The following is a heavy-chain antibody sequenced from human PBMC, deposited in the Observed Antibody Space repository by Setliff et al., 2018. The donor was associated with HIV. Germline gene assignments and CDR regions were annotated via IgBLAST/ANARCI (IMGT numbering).Heavy chain of an antibody. CDR2: VGAVGAPT. J-gene: IGHJ3*02. CDR3: AKVLVFGIDVFDI. V-gene: IGHV3-23*01. D-gene: IGHD3-10*02. Sequence: GGSLRLSCAASGFNFNSYAIGWVRQAPGKGLEWVSTVGAVGAPTHYAESVKGRFTISKDNSKDTLYLQMSGLRDADTAVYYCAKVLVFGIDVFDIWGQGTMVTV. CDR1: GFNFNSYA.